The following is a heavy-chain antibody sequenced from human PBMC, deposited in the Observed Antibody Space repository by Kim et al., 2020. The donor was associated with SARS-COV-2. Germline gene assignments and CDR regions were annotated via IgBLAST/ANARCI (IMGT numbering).Heavy chain of an antibody. CDR1: GFTFSSYS. V-gene: IGHV3-21*01. J-gene: IGHJ4*02. D-gene: IGHD3-16*01. CDR3: ARDPEVTRPSYVPL. CDR2: ISSSSSYI. Sequence: GGSLRLSCAASGFTFSSYSMNWVRQAPGKGLEWVSSISSSSSYIYYADSVKGRFTISRDNAKNSLYLQMNSLRAEDTAVYYCARDPEVTRPSYVPLWGQGTLVTVSS.